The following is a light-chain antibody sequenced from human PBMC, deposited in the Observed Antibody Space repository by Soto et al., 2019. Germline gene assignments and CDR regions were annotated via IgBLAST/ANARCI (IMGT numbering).Light chain of an antibody. V-gene: IGKV3-15*01. CDR3: QQYNQWPLYT. Sequence: EIGMTQSPATLSVSPGEGATLSCRASRSVSVNLAWYQQKPGQAPRLLIYGASTRATGVPARFSGGGSGTDFTLTISSLQSEDSAIYYCQQYNQWPLYTFGQGTKLEI. CDR1: RSVSVN. J-gene: IGKJ2*01. CDR2: GAS.